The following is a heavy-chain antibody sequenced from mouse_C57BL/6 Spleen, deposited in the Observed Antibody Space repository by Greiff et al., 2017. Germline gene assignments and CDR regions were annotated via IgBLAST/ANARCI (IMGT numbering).Heavy chain of an antibody. Sequence: EVQGVESGGGLVKPGGSLKLSCAASGFTFSSYTMSWVRQTPEKRLEWVATISGGGGNTYYPDSVKGRFTISRDNAKNTLYLQMSSLRSEDTALYYCARHDYSNYAWFAYWGQGTLVTVSA. CDR2: ISGGGGNT. CDR1: GFTFSSYT. V-gene: IGHV5-9*01. CDR3: ARHDYSNYAWFAY. J-gene: IGHJ3*01. D-gene: IGHD2-5*01.